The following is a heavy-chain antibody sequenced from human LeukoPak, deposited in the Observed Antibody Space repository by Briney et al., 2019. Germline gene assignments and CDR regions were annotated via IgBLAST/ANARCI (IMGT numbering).Heavy chain of an antibody. D-gene: IGHD5-24*01. CDR2: TYYSRNT. V-gene: IGHV4-39*01. Sequence: SETLALTCTVSCGSISSSGNFLGWVRQPPGRGLEWIASTYYSRNTYYNPSRKSRVTISVDTSKNQFSLKLSSVTAADTAVYYCARHEEEDGYNAKTFDYWGEGTLVTVSS. J-gene: IGHJ4*02. CDR1: CGSISSSGNF. CDR3: ARHEEEDGYNAKTFDY.